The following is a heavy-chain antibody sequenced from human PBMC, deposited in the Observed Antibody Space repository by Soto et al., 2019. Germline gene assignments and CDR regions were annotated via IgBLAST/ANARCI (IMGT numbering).Heavy chain of an antibody. J-gene: IGHJ4*02. CDR1: GGSISSGDYY. Sequence: PSETLSLTCTVSGGSISSGDYYWSWIRQPPGKGLEWIGYIYYSGSTYYNPSLKSRVTISVDTSKNQFSLKLSSVTAADTAVYYCARGNTAMVCALNYWGQGTLVTSPQ. D-gene: IGHD5-18*01. V-gene: IGHV4-30-4*01. CDR3: ARGNTAMVCALNY. CDR2: IYYSGST.